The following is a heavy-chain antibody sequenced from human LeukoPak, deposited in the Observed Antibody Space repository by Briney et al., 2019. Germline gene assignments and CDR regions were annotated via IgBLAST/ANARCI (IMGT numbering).Heavy chain of an antibody. CDR3: AHSGYSSSWYRGSWDY. Sequence: SGRTLVNPTQTLTLTCTFSGFSLRTSGVGVGWIRQPPGKALEWLTLIYWDDDKRYSTSLKSRLTITKDTTKNQVVLTMTNMDPVDTATYYCAHSGYSSSWYRGSWDYWGQGTLVTVSS. J-gene: IGHJ4*02. CDR1: GFSLRTSGVG. D-gene: IGHD6-13*01. V-gene: IGHV2-5*02. CDR2: IYWDDDK.